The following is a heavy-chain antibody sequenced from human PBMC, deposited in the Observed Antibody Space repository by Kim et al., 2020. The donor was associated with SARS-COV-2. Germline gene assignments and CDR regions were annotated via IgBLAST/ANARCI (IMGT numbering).Heavy chain of an antibody. V-gene: IGHV3-23*01. CDR3: AKGGRQQAGDY. J-gene: IGHJ4*02. CDR2: ISDNGARA. CDR1: GFTFSSYA. D-gene: IGHD3-16*01. Sequence: GGSLRLSCAASGFTFSSYAMSWVRQAPGKGLEWVSVISDNGARAYYAESVKGRFTISRDKSKNTVNLQMNSLRAEDTAVYYCAKGGRQQAGDYWGQGTLVTVSS.